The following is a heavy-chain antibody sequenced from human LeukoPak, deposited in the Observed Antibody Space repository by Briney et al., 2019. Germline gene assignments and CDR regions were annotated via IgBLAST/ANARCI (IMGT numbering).Heavy chain of an antibody. D-gene: IGHD3-22*01. Sequence: SETLSLTCTVSGGSISSSSYYWGWIRQPPGKGLEWIGSIHYSGSTYYNPSLKSRVTISVDTSKNQFSLKLSSVTAADTAVYYCASALPHYYDSSGNDAFDIWGQGTMVTVSS. CDR2: IHYSGST. J-gene: IGHJ3*02. CDR3: ASALPHYYDSSGNDAFDI. CDR1: GGSISSSSYY. V-gene: IGHV4-39*01.